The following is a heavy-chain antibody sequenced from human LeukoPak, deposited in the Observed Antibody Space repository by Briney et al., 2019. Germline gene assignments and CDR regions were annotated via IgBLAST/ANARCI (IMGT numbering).Heavy chain of an antibody. D-gene: IGHD4-17*01. CDR1: GGTFSSYA. CDR3: ARDHYGDVNYYYYYMDV. V-gene: IGHV1-69*13. CDR2: IIPIFGTA. J-gene: IGHJ6*03. Sequence: GASVKVSCKASGGTFSSYAISWVRQAPGQGLEWMGGIIPIFGTANYAQKFQGRVTVTADESTSTAHMELSSLRSEDTAVYYCARDHYGDVNYYYYYMDVWGKGTTVTVSS.